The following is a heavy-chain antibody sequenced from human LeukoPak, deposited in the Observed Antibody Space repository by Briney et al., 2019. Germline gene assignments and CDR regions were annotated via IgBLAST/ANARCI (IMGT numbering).Heavy chain of an antibody. D-gene: IGHD3-22*01. J-gene: IGHJ3*02. CDR3: ARLYYYDSSGYYPTAFDI. Sequence: GESLKISCKGSGYSFTNYWIGWVRQMPGKGLEWMGIIYPGDSDTRYSPSFQGQVTISADKSISTANLQWSSLKASDTAMYYCARLYYYDSSGYYPTAFDIWGQGTMVTVSS. V-gene: IGHV5-51*01. CDR2: IYPGDSDT. CDR1: GYSFTNYW.